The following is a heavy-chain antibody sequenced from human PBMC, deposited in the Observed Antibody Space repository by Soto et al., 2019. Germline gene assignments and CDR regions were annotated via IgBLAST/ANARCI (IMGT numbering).Heavy chain of an antibody. D-gene: IGHD2-15*01. CDR1: GFTFSSYW. V-gene: IGHV3-74*01. CDR3: ARGEGWPY. CDR2: LSSGGITT. Sequence: EVQLVESGGGLVQPGGSLRLSCAASGFTFSSYWMHWVRQAPGKGLVWVSGLSSGGITTDYADSVKGRFTISRDNAKNTLYLQMNSLRAEDTAVYYCARGEGWPYWGQGTLVTVSS. J-gene: IGHJ4*02.